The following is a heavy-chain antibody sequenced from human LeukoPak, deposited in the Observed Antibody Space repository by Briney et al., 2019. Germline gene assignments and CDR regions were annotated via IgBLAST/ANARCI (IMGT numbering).Heavy chain of an antibody. CDR3: ATNYGNVMEPGY. CDR1: GFTFSSYG. D-gene: IGHD4-11*01. V-gene: IGHV3-33*01. J-gene: IGHJ4*02. CDR2: IWYDGSNK. Sequence: PGGSLRLSCAASGFTFSSYGLHWVRQAPGKGLEWVAVIWYDGSNKYYADSVKGRFTISRDNSKNTLYLQMNSLRAEDTAVYYCATNYGNVMEPGYWGQGTLVTVSS.